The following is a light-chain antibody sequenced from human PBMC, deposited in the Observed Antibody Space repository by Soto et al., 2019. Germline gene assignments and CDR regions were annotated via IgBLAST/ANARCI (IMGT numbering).Light chain of an antibody. CDR3: QQSYSTPWT. V-gene: IGKV1-39*01. CDR1: QNIGTS. J-gene: IGKJ1*01. CDR2: SAS. Sequence: DIQMTQSPSSLSASVGGRVTLTCRASQNIGTSLNWYQQKTGKAPKLLIYSASSLHSGVPSRFRGGGSGTDFTFTISSLQPEDFTTYFCQQSYSTPWTFGLGTKAEIK.